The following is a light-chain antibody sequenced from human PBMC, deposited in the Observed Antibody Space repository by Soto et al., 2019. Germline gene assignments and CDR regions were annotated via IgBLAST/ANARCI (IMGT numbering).Light chain of an antibody. Sequence: DIPMTQSPSALSASVGDRVTITCRASQSINTLLNWYQQRPGEAPKLLIYLASNLHTGVPSRFSGSGSGTDFTLTISSLQPEDFATYYCQQTSSVPRTFGQGTKLDIK. V-gene: IGKV1-39*01. CDR3: QQTSSVPRT. J-gene: IGKJ2*01. CDR2: LAS. CDR1: QSINTL.